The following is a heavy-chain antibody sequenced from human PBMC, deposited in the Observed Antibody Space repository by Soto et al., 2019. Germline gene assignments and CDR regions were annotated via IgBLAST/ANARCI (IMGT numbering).Heavy chain of an antibody. V-gene: IGHV4-34*01. CDR3: ARTPTYSASWYYPIDY. CDR1: GGSLNDNY. D-gene: IGHD6-13*01. CDR2: INHRGTT. Sequence: PSETLSLTCAVEGGSLNDNYWNWIRQPPGKGLEWIGEINHRGTTKYNPSLKSRVTISADTSKNQISLKLTSMTAADAAVYYCARTPTYSASWYYPIDYWGREPRSPSPQ. J-gene: IGHJ4*02.